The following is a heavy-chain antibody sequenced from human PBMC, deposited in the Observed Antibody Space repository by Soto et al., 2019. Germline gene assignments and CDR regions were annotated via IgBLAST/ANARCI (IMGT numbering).Heavy chain of an antibody. CDR3: ARAPQIEFPGCSGGSCQDPFDY. D-gene: IGHD2-15*01. CDR2: IIPIFGTA. V-gene: IGHV1-69*13. J-gene: IGHJ4*02. CDR1: GGTFSSYA. Sequence: SVKVSCKASGGTFSSYAISWVRQAPGQGLEWMGGIIPIFGTANYAQKFQGRVTITADESTSTAYMELSSLRSEDTAVYYCARAPQIEFPGCSGGSCQDPFDYWGQGTLVTVS.